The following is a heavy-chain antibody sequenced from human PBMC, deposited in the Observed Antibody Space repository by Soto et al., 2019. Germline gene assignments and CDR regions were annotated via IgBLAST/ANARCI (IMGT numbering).Heavy chain of an antibody. V-gene: IGHV1-2*02. CDR2: INPNSGGT. Sequence: VKVSCKASGYTFTGYYMHWVRQAPGQGLEWMGWINPNSGGTNYAQKFQGRVTMTRDTSISTAYMELSRLRSDDTAVYYCAREAVSNYYGMDVWGQGTTVTVSS. CDR3: AREAVSNYYGMDV. CDR1: GYTFTGYY. J-gene: IGHJ6*02. D-gene: IGHD6-19*01.